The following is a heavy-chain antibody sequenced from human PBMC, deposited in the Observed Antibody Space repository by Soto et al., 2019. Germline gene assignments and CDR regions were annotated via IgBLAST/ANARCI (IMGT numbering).Heavy chain of an antibody. CDR3: ARGRSSSWSSFDY. CDR1: GGTFSSYT. Sequence: ASVKVSCKASGGTFSSYTISWVRRAPGQGLEWMGRIIPILGIANYAQKFQGRVTITADKSTSTAYMELSSLRSEDTAVYYCARGRSSSWSSFDYWGQGTLVTVSS. D-gene: IGHD6-13*01. CDR2: IIPILGIA. J-gene: IGHJ4*02. V-gene: IGHV1-69*02.